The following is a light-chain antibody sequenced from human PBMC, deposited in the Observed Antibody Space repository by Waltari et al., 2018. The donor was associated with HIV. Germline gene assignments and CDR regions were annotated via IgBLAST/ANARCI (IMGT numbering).Light chain of an antibody. CDR1: ILAKKF. J-gene: IGLJ1*01. CDR2: DDW. CDR3: YSTEDNDSHRGV. V-gene: IGLV3-10*01. Sequence: SYELTQPPSVSVSPGQTATITCTGQILAKKFVYWYRQKPGQAPILVIIDDWKRASGIPGRFSASRSGTLATLTITGAQVDDEGDYFCYSTEDNDSHRGVFGTGTEVSV.